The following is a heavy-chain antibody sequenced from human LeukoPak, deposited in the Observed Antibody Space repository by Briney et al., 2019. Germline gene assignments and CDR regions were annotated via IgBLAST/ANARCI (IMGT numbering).Heavy chain of an antibody. CDR1: GGSISSGGYS. CDR2: IYHSGST. D-gene: IGHD3-22*01. J-gene: IGHJ5*02. Sequence: PSETLSLTCAVSGGSISSGGYSWSWIRQPPGKGLEWIGYIYHSGSTYYNPSLKSRVTISVDTSKNQFSLKLSSVTAADTAVYYCARRVVVITGAPGQFDPWGQGTLVTVSS. V-gene: IGHV4-30-2*01. CDR3: ARRVVVITGAPGQFDP.